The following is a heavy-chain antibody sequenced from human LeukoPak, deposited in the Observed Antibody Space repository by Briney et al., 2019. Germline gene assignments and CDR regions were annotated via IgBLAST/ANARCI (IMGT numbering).Heavy chain of an antibody. CDR1: GFTFSSYG. CDR3: ARDALWYSSGWNPYPLPDY. D-gene: IGHD6-19*01. J-gene: IGHJ4*02. Sequence: QSGGSLRLSCAASGFTFSSYGMHWVRQAPGKGLEWVAVIWYDGSNKYYADSVKGRFTISRDNSKNTLYLQMNSLRAEDTAVYYCARDALWYSSGWNPYPLPDYWGQGTLVTVSS. CDR2: IWYDGSNK. V-gene: IGHV3-33*01.